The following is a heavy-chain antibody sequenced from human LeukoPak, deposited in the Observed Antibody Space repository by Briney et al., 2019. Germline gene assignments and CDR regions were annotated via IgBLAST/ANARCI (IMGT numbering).Heavy chain of an antibody. J-gene: IGHJ4*02. D-gene: IGHD2-15*01. Sequence: PGGSLRLSCAASGFTFSTSAMTWVRQAPGKGLEWVSSISDNTYYADSVKGRFTISKDNSKNTLYLQMNSLRAEDTALYYCAKDPDIVVVVAATPFDYWGQGTLVTVSS. CDR2: ISDNT. CDR1: GFTFSTSA. CDR3: AKDPDIVVVVAATPFDY. V-gene: IGHV3-23*01.